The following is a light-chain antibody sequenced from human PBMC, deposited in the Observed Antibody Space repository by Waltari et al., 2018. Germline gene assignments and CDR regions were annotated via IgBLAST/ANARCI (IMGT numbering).Light chain of an antibody. Sequence: DIQMTQSPSTLSASAGDRIIITCRASQSVSNWLAWYQQKPGKAPKLLIYKACTLETGVPSRCSSGGAGTVFTLTISSLQPDDFATYYCQQYNSYSLLTFGGGTKVEIE. J-gene: IGKJ4*02. CDR3: QQYNSYSLLT. CDR2: KAC. CDR1: QSVSNW. V-gene: IGKV1-5*03.